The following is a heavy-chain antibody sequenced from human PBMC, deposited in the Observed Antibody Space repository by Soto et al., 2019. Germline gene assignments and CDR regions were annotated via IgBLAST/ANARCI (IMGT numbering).Heavy chain of an antibody. D-gene: IGHD3-10*01. CDR3: ARDQRSSSKYGSGSYQQIYFDY. CDR1: GGSISSGGYY. Sequence: QVQLQESGPGLVKPSQTLSLTCTVSGGSISSGGYYWSWIRQHPGKGLEWIGYIYYSGSTYYHPSLKSRVTISVDTSKNQFSLKLSSVTAADTAVYSCARDQRSSSKYGSGSYQQIYFDYWGQGTLVTVSS. J-gene: IGHJ4*02. V-gene: IGHV4-31*03. CDR2: IYYSGST.